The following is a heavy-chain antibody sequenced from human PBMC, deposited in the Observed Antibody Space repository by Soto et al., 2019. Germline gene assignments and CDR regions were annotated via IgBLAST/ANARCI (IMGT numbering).Heavy chain of an antibody. CDR3: ARQGFGPLHGLVDV. CDR1: GGSISS. V-gene: IGHV4-59*08. D-gene: IGHD3-10*01. J-gene: IGHJ6*02. Sequence: QVQLQESGPGLVKPSETLSLSCTVSGGSISSWSWFRQSPGKRMEWIGYVHHSWGSSYNPSLQSRVAISLDTSKSQFSLKVTSVTATDTAVYYCARQGFGPLHGLVDVWGQGTTVTVSS. CDR2: VHHSWGS.